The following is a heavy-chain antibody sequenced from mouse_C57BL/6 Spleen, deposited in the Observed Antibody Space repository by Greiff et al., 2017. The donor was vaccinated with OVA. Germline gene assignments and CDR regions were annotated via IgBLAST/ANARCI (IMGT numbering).Heavy chain of an antibody. D-gene: IGHD1-1*01. Sequence: QVQLQQPGAELVRPGTSVKLSCKASGYTFTSYWMHWVKQRPGQGLVWIGVIDPSDSYTNYNQKFKGKATLTVDTSSSTAYMQLSSLTSEDSAVYYCAYGSSYDYWGQGTTLTVSS. CDR1: GYTFTSYW. J-gene: IGHJ2*01. CDR3: AYGSSYDY. V-gene: IGHV1-59*01. CDR2: IDPSDSYT.